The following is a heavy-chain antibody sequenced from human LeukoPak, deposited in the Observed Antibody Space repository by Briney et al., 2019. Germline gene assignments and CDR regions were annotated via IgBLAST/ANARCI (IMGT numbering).Heavy chain of an antibody. CDR1: GFTFSSYW. Sequence: GGSLRLSCAVSGFTFSSYWMSWVRQAPGRGLERVANIKQDGSEKYYVDSVKGRFTISRDNAKNSLYLQMNSLRAEDTAVYYCAREANPDYAFDIWGQGTMVTVSS. V-gene: IGHV3-7*01. CDR3: AREANPDYAFDI. CDR2: IKQDGSEK. D-gene: IGHD4/OR15-4a*01. J-gene: IGHJ3*02.